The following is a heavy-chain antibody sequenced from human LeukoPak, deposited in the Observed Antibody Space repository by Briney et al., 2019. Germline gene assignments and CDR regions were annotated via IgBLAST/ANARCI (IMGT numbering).Heavy chain of an antibody. D-gene: IGHD1-14*01. CDR3: ARDGTGGRGYFDY. CDR1: GGSISSYY. V-gene: IGHV4-59*01. J-gene: IGHJ4*02. Sequence: SETLSLTCTVSGGSISSYYWSWIRQPPGKGLKWIGYIYYSGSTNYNPSLKSRVTISVDTSKNQFSLKLSSVTAADTAVYYCARDGTGGRGYFDYWGQGTLVTVSS. CDR2: IYYSGST.